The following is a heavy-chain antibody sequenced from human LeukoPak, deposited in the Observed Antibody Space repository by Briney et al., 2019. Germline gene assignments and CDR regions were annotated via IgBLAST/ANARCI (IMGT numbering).Heavy chain of an antibody. CDR3: ARDREISNWNSVGYYYYGMDV. J-gene: IGHJ6*01. CDR1: GFTFSSYR. Sequence: PGGSLRLSCAASGFTFSSYRMNWVRQAPGKGLEWVSSISNSSSHIYYADSVKGRFTISRDNAKNSLYLQMNSLRAEDTAVYYCARDREISNWNSVGYYYYGMDVWGQGTTVTVSS. V-gene: IGHV3-21*01. D-gene: IGHD1-20*01. CDR2: ISNSSSHI.